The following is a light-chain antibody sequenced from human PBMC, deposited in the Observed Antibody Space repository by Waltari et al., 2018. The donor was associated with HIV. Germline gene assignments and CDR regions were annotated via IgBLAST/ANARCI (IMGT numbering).Light chain of an antibody. V-gene: IGLV2-14*03. CDR3: ASFTSVRLNV. CDR1: SSDVGAYDY. Sequence: QSALTQPASVSGSPGQSITISCTGTSSDVGAYDYVSWYQQHPGKVPKLLIYDVYMRPSRISNRFSGSKSGNTASLTSSGLRDEDEAEYYCASFTSVRLNVFGTGTKVTVL. J-gene: IGLJ1*01. CDR2: DVY.